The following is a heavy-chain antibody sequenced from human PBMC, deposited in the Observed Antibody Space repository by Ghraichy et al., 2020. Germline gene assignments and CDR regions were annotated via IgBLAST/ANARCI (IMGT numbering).Heavy chain of an antibody. CDR2: ISSSSSYI. J-gene: IGHJ5*02. Sequence: GGSLRLSCAASGFTFSSYSMNWVRQAPGKGLEWVSSISSSSSYIYYADSVKGRFTISRDNAKNSLYLQMNSLRAEDTAVYYCARDCSSTSYIGWFDPWGQGTLVTVSS. CDR3: ARDCSSTSYIGWFDP. D-gene: IGHD2-2*01. CDR1: GFTFSSYS. V-gene: IGHV3-21*01.